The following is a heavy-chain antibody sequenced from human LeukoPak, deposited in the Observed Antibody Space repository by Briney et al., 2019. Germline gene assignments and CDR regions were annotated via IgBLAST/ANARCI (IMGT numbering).Heavy chain of an antibody. V-gene: IGHV3-48*03. J-gene: IGHJ6*02. D-gene: IGHD4-17*01. CDR2: ISSSGSTI. Sequence: GGSLRLSCAASGFTFSGYEMNWVRQAPGKGLEWVSYISSSGSTIYYADSVKGRFTISRDNAKNSLYLQMNSLRAEDTAVYYCARGPHYEYYYYYGMDVWGQGTTVTVSS. CDR3: ARGPHYEYYYYYGMDV. CDR1: GFTFSGYE.